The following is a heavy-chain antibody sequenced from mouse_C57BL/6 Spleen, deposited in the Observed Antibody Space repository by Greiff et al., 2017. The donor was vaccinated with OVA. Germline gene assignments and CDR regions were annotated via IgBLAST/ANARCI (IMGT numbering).Heavy chain of an antibody. CDR2: ISSGGSYT. V-gene: IGHV5-6*01. CDR3: ARHPYYSNPYYFDY. J-gene: IGHJ2*01. CDR1: GFTFSSYG. D-gene: IGHD2-5*01. Sequence: EVQLVESGGDLVKPGGSLKLSCAASGFTFSSYGMSWVRQTPDKRLEWVATISSGGSYTYYPDSVKGRFTISRDNAKNTLYLQMSSLKSEDTAMYYCARHPYYSNPYYFDYSGQVTTLTVSS.